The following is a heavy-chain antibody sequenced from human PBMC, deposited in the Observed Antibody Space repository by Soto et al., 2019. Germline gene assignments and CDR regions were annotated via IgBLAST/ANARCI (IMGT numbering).Heavy chain of an antibody. CDR3: ARGMVYDTADIIRYYYYGMDV. CDR1: GFTFSTYW. CDR2: IKQDGSEK. D-gene: IGHD2-8*01. V-gene: IGHV3-7*01. Sequence: EVQLVESGGGLVQPGGSLRLSCAVSGFTFSTYWMSWVRQAPGKGLEWVANIKQDGSEKYYVDSVKGRFTISRDNAKNSLYLLMNSLGAEDTAVYHCARGMVYDTADIIRYYYYGMDVWGQGTTVTVSS. J-gene: IGHJ6*02.